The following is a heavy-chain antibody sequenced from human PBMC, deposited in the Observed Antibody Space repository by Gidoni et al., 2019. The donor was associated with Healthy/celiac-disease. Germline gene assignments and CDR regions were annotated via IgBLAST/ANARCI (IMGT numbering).Heavy chain of an antibody. Sequence: QLQLQESGPRLVKPSESLSLTCTVSSGSISNSSSYWGWIRQPPGNGLEWIGSIYYSGSTYYNPSLKSRVTISVDMSKNQFSLKLSSVTAADTAVYYCARDGYNYGVDYWGQGTLVTVSS. J-gene: IGHJ4*02. CDR2: IYYSGST. CDR1: SGSISNSSSY. V-gene: IGHV4-39*07. CDR3: ARDGYNYGVDY. D-gene: IGHD1-1*01.